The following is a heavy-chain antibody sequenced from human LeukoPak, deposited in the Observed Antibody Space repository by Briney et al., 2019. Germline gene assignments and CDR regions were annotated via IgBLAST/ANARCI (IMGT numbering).Heavy chain of an antibody. CDR2: INTNTGNP. CDR3: ARSSWIQQSSDF. J-gene: IGHJ4*02. D-gene: IGHD5-18*01. CDR1: GYSFTTFA. V-gene: IGHV7-4-1*02. Sequence: GASVKVSCKASGYSFTTFAMNWVRRAPGQGLEWMGWINTNTGNPTYAQDFTGRFVSSLDTSVTTTFLEISSLKAEDTAIYYCARSSWIQQSSDFWGQGTLVTVSS.